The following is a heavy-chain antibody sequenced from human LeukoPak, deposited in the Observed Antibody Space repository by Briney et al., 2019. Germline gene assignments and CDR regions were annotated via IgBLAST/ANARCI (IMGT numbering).Heavy chain of an antibody. V-gene: IGHV4-31*03. CDR3: ASREMTTVTRYYFDY. CDR2: IYYSGST. CDR1: GVSISSGGYY. Sequence: KPSQTLSLTCTVSGVSISSGGYYWSWIRQHPGKGLEWIGYIYYSGSTYYNPSLKSRVTISVDTSKNQFSLKLSSVTAADTAVYYCASREMTTVTRYYFDYWGQGTLVTVSS. J-gene: IGHJ4*02. D-gene: IGHD4-17*01.